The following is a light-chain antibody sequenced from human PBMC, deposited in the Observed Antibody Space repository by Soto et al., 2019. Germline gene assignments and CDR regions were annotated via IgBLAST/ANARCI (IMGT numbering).Light chain of an antibody. V-gene: IGKV1-5*03. CDR1: QSISSW. CDR2: KAS. CDR3: LQDYNYPRT. J-gene: IGKJ1*01. Sequence: DIQMTHSPSTLSASVGDRVTITCRASQSISSWLAWYQQKPGKAPKLLIYKASSLESGVPSRFSGSGSGTDFTLTISSLQPEDFATYYCLQDYNYPRTFGQGTKVDIK.